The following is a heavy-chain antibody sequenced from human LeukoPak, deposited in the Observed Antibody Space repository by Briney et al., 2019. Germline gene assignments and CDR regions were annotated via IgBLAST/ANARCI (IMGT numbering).Heavy chain of an antibody. J-gene: IGHJ3*02. D-gene: IGHD1-26*01. CDR3: VRNGIVGPTNAFDI. CDR1: GFTFSTYG. V-gene: IGHV3-33*01. Sequence: PGRSLRLSCAASGFTFSTYGMHWVRQAPGKGLEWVAVIWYDGGNRNYADSVKGRFTISRDNSRSTLYLQMNSLRAEDTAIYYCVRNGIVGPTNAFDIWGHGTVVTVSS. CDR2: IWYDGGNR.